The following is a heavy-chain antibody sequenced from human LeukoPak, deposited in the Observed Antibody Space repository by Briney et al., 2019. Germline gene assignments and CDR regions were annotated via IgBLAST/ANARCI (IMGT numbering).Heavy chain of an antibody. CDR3: AKRGVVIRVILVGFHKEAYYFDS. CDR1: GITLSNYG. J-gene: IGHJ4*02. D-gene: IGHD3-22*01. Sequence: GGSLRLSCVVSGITLSNYGMSWVRQAPGKGLGWVAGISDSGGRTKCADSVKGRFTISRDNSKNTLYLQMNSLRAEDTAVYFCAKRGVVIRVILVGFHKEAYYFDSWGQGALVTVSS. CDR2: ISDSGGRT. V-gene: IGHV3-23*01.